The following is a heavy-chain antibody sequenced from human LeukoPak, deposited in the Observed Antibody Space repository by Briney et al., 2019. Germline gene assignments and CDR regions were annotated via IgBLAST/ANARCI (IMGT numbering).Heavy chain of an antibody. Sequence: VASVKVSCKASGYTFTSYGISWVRQAPGQGLEWMGWISAYNGNTNYAQKLQGRVTMTTDTSTSTAYMELSSLRSEDTAVYYCARGAYYYGSGSYAYFDYWGQGTLVTVSS. CDR2: ISAYNGNT. J-gene: IGHJ4*02. V-gene: IGHV1-18*01. D-gene: IGHD3-10*01. CDR3: ARGAYYYGSGSYAYFDY. CDR1: GYTFTSYG.